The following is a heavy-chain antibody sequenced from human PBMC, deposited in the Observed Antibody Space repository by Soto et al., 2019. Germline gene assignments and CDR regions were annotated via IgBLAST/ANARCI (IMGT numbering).Heavy chain of an antibody. CDR2: INHSGST. Sequence: SETLSLTCAVYGGSFSGYYWSWIRQPPGKGLEWIGEINHSGSTNYNPSLKSRVTISVDTSKNQFSLKLSSVTAADTAVYYCARPQFSGTYHDTFNIWGQGTMVTVSS. D-gene: IGHD1-26*01. CDR1: GGSFSGYY. J-gene: IGHJ3*02. CDR3: ARPQFSGTYHDTFNI. V-gene: IGHV4-34*01.